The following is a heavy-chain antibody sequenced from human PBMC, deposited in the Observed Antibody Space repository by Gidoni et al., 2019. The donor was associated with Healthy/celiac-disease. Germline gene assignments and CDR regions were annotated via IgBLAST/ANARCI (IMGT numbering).Heavy chain of an antibody. J-gene: IGHJ4*02. D-gene: IGHD2-8*02. CDR2: IRSKANSYAT. Sequence: EVQLVESVGGLVQPGGSLKLSCAASGFTFSGSAMHWVRQASGKGLEWVGRIRSKANSYATAYAASVKGRFTISRDDSKNTAYLQMNSLRTEDTAVYYCTYGGVYFDYWGQGTLVTVSS. CDR1: GFTFSGSA. CDR3: TYGGVYFDY. V-gene: IGHV3-73*02.